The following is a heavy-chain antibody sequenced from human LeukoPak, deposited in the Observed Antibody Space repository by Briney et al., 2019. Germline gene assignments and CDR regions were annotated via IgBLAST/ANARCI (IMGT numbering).Heavy chain of an antibody. D-gene: IGHD2-21*01. CDR3: AKDFRIGYSAHFDY. V-gene: IGHV3-23*01. J-gene: IGHJ4*02. CDR2: IYENGGTT. Sequence: GGSLRLSCVGSGFTFRSHAMSWVRQAPEKGLEFVSGIYENGGTTYYADSVRGRFSISRDNSKNTLYLQMDSLRGEDTAVYYCAKDFRIGYSAHFDYWGQGTLVTVSS. CDR1: GFTFRSHA.